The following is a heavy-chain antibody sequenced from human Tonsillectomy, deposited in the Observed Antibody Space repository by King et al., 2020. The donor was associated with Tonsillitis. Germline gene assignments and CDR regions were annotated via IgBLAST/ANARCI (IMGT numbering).Heavy chain of an antibody. CDR3: AKTTRLEDYYYGMDV. Sequence: EVQLVESGGGLVQPGGSLRLSCAASGFTFSSYAMSWVRQAPGKGLEVVSAISGSGGSTYSADSVKGRFTISRDNSKNTLYLQMNSLRAEDTAVYYCAKTTRLEDYYYGMDVWGQGTTVTVSS. CDR1: GFTFSSYA. V-gene: IGHV3-23*04. CDR2: ISGSGGST. D-gene: IGHD1-1*01. J-gene: IGHJ6*02.